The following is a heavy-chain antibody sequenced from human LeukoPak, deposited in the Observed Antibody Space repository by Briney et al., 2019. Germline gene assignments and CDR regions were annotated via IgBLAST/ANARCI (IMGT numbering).Heavy chain of an antibody. CDR1: SASFTAPTYY. J-gene: IGHJ4*02. CDR3: ARDRRLAWYS. CDR2: IYYSGST. Sequence: SETLSLTCTVSSASFTAPTYYWGWIRQPPGKGLEWIGSIYYSGSTYYNPSLKSRVTISVDTSKNQFSLKLSSVTAADTAVYYCARDRRLAWYSWGQGTLVTVSS. V-gene: IGHV4-39*07. D-gene: IGHD5-12*01.